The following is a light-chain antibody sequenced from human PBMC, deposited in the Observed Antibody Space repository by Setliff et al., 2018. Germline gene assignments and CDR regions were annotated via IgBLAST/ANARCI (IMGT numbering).Light chain of an antibody. CDR3: LLYLGRGIYV. Sequence: TVVTQEPSFSVSPGGTVTLTCGLNSGSVSTGHYPSWYQQTPGQAPRMLIYSTTIRSSGVPNRFSGTILGNKAALTITGAQADDESDYYCLLYLGRGIYVFGTGTNVTVL. CDR2: STT. V-gene: IGLV8-61*01. J-gene: IGLJ1*01. CDR1: SGSVSTGHY.